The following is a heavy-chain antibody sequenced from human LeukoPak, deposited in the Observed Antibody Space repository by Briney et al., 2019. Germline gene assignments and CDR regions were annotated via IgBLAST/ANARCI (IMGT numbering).Heavy chain of an antibody. J-gene: IGHJ6*03. CDR1: GYTFTGYY. D-gene: IGHD6-19*01. V-gene: IGHV1-2*02. CDR3: ARDLYQWLPSTRPRDYYYYMDV. CDR2: INPNTGGT. Sequence: GASVKLSCKASGYTFTGYYIHWVRQAPGHGLEYMGWINPNTGGTNYAQKFQGRVTMTRDTSISTAYMELRRLRSDDAAVYYCARDLYQWLPSTRPRDYYYYMDVWGEETTVSVSS.